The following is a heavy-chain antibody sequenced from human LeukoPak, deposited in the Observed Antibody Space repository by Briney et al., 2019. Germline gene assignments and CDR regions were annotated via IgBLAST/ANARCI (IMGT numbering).Heavy chain of an antibody. Sequence: LSETLSLTCPVSGYSISNGYYWSWIRQPPGKGLEWIGEINHSGSTNYNPSLKSRVTISVDTSKNQFSLKLSSVTAADTAVYYCARGVRLVRHYMDVWGKGTTVTVSS. CDR1: GYSISNGYY. CDR3: ARGVRLVRHYMDV. J-gene: IGHJ6*03. V-gene: IGHV4-34*01. CDR2: INHSGST. D-gene: IGHD1-1*01.